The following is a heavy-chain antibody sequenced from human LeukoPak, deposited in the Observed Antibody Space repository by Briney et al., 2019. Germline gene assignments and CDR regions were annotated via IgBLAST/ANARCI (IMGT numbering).Heavy chain of an antibody. CDR2: ISSNGGST. Sequence: PGGSLRLSCSASGFTFSSYAMHWVRQAPGKGLEYVSAISSNGGSTYYADSVKGRFTISRDNSKNTLYLQMSSLRAEDTAVYYCVKDLPPGVLLWFGEPSGMDVWGQGTTVTVSS. D-gene: IGHD3-10*01. V-gene: IGHV3-64D*06. CDR1: GFTFSSYA. J-gene: IGHJ6*02. CDR3: VKDLPPGVLLWFGEPSGMDV.